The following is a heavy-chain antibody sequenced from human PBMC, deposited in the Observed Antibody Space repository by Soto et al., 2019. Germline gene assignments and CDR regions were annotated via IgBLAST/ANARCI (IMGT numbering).Heavy chain of an antibody. V-gene: IGHV4-39*01. CDR3: ASDFEAYYDILTGLHD. CDR1: GVSISSSSYY. CDR2: IYYSGST. Sequence: PEETLSLTCTVSGVSISSSSYYWGWIRQPPGKGLEWIGSIYYSGSTYYNPSLKSRVTISVGTSKNQFSLKLSSVTAADTAVYYCASDFEAYYDILTGLHDWGQGTLVTVPQ. D-gene: IGHD3-9*01. J-gene: IGHJ4*02.